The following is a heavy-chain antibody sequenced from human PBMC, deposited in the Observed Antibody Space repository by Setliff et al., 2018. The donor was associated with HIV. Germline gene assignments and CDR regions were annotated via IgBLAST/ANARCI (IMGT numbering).Heavy chain of an antibody. D-gene: IGHD6-6*01. V-gene: IGHV4-39*01. CDR1: GDSISDTTYY. Sequence: SETLSLTCSVSGDSISDTTYYWGWIRQPPGKGLEWIGNIYHSGSTLYKPSLKSRVTTSVDTSKNQFSLKLNSVTAADTAVYHCARLSSYRSSSYYFDYWGQGALVTVS. CDR2: IYHSGST. J-gene: IGHJ4*02. CDR3: ARLSSYRSSSYYFDY.